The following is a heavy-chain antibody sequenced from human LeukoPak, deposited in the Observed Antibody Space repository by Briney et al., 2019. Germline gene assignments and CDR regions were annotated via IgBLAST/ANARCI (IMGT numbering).Heavy chain of an antibody. J-gene: IGHJ4*02. CDR1: GFTFSSYA. CDR2: ISGSGVNT. Sequence: GGSLRLSCAASGFTFSSYAMSWVRQAPGKGLEWVSAISGSGVNTYYTDSVKGRFTIFRDNSKNTLYLQMDSLRAEDTAVYYCARDIRPIVGTTRCDYWGQGTLVTVSS. D-gene: IGHD1-26*01. V-gene: IGHV3-23*01. CDR3: ARDIRPIVGTTRCDY.